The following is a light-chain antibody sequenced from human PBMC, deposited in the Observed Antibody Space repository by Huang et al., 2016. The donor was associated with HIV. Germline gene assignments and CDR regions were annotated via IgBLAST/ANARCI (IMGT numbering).Light chain of an antibody. CDR1: QSISNY. V-gene: IGKV1-39*01. J-gene: IGKJ5*01. CDR3: QQSYNTPLT. Sequence: DIQMTHSPSSLSASVGDTVNITCRASQSISNYLNWYQQKPGKAPQLLVYAASSLQSGIPSRFSGSGSGTDFTLTISSLQPEDFATYYCQQSYNTPLTFGRGTRLEMK. CDR2: AAS.